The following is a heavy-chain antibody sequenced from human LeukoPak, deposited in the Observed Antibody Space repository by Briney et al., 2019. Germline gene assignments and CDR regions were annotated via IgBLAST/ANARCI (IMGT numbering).Heavy chain of an antibody. CDR1: TSR. J-gene: IGHJ4*02. CDR2: IGTYGGDT. Sequence: VASVKVSCKATSRISWVRQAPGQGLEWRGWIGTYGGDTYYAQKFHGRITVTTDTSTSPVYMELRNLRSDDTAVYYCARDLWNFYDDSGYNRDFDFWGQGTLVTVSS. CDR3: ARDLWNFYDDSGYNRDFDF. D-gene: IGHD3-22*01. V-gene: IGHV1-18*01.